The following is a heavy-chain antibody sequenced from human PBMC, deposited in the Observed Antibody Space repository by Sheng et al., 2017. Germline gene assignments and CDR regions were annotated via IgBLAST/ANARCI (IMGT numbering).Heavy chain of an antibody. Sequence: QVQLVQSGAEVKKPGASVKVSCKASGYTFTTYGISWVRQAPGQGLEWMGWINAYNGNTKYAQKLQGRVTLATDTSTSTAYMELRSLRSDDTAVYYCARGVDSRSPDRYYYYMDVWGQGTTVTVSS. D-gene: IGHD6-6*01. CDR3: ARGVDSRSPDRYYYYMDV. CDR1: GYTFTTYG. CDR2: INAYNGNT. J-gene: IGHJ6*03. V-gene: IGHV1-18*01.